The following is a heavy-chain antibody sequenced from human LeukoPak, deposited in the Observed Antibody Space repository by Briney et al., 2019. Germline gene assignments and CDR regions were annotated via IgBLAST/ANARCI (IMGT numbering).Heavy chain of an antibody. CDR2: NYVNSVDR. Sequence: GGSLRLSCAASGFRFDEYAMHWVRQGPGKGLEWVSGNYVNSVDREYGDSVKGRFTVSRHNTEISVHLQMNSLRSEDTALYFCAKGAFMDSSGYYIVGAFAHWGQGSLVTVSS. J-gene: IGHJ4*02. CDR1: GFRFDEYA. CDR3: AKGAFMDSSGYYIVGAFAH. V-gene: IGHV3-9*01. D-gene: IGHD3-22*01.